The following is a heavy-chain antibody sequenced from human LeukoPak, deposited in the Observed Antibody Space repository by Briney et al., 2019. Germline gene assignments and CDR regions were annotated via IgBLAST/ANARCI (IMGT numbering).Heavy chain of an antibody. CDR1: GYTFTNYG. CDR2: INTYNGNT. V-gene: IGHV1-18*01. CDR3: ARDLVDGVGAPGAY. D-gene: IGHD1-26*01. J-gene: IGHJ4*02. Sequence: GASVNVSCKASGYTFTNYGITWMRQAPGQGLEWMGWINTYNGNTNYAQKLQGRVTITTDTYTSTAYMELRSLRSDDTAVFYCARDLVDGVGAPGAYWGQGALVTVSS.